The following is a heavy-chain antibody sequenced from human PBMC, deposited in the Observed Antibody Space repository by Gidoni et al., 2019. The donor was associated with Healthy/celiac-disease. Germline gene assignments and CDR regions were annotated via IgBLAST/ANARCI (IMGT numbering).Heavy chain of an antibody. Sequence: QVQLQESGPGLVQPSETLSLTCTVSGGSISSYYWSWIRQPPGKGLEWIGYIYYSGSTNYNPSLKSRVTISVDTSKNQFSLKLSSVTAADTAVYYCARLLYGSGSYYAYYFDYWGQGTLVTVSS. V-gene: IGHV4-59*08. J-gene: IGHJ4*02. CDR2: IYYSGST. CDR3: ARLLYGSGSYYAYYFDY. CDR1: GGSISSYY. D-gene: IGHD3-10*01.